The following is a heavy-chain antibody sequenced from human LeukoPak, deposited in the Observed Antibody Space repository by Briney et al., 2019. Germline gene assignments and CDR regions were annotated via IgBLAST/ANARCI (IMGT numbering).Heavy chain of an antibody. J-gene: IGHJ4*02. CDR3: ARGVNNYGYGFYFDY. Sequence: PSETLSLTCTVSGGSISSSSYYWGWIRQPPGKGLEWIGYLYYSGSTNYNPSLKSRVTISVDTSKNQFSLKLTSVTAADTAVYFCARGVNNYGYGFYFDYWGQGTLVTVSS. CDR2: LYYSGST. CDR1: GGSISSSSYY. D-gene: IGHD5-18*01. V-gene: IGHV4-61*05.